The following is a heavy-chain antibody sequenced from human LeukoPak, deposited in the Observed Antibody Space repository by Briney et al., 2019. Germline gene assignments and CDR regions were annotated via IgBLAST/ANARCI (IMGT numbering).Heavy chain of an antibody. J-gene: IGHJ4*02. V-gene: IGHV3-48*01. CDR2: ISGSGSTI. Sequence: GGSLRLSCAASGFTFSVHTLNWVRQAPGKGLEWVSSISGSGSTIYYADSVKGRFTISRDNAKNSLYLQMNSLRAADTAVYYCARSGILGYCVSTSCYSDYWGQGTLVTVSS. CDR3: ARSGILGYCVSTSCYSDY. CDR1: GFTFSVHT. D-gene: IGHD2-2*01.